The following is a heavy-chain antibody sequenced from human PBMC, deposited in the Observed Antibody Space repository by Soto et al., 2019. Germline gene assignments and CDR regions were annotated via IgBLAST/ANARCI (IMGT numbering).Heavy chain of an antibody. D-gene: IGHD4-4*01. J-gene: IGHJ2*01. V-gene: IGHV3-30-3*01. Sequence: QVQLVESGGGVVQPGRSLRLSCAASGFTFSSYAMDWVRQAPCKRLEWVAVISYDGSNKYYADSVKGRFTISRDNSKNTLYLQMNSLRAEDTAVYYCARPLWRNDYNWGYFDLWGRGTLVTVSS. CDR3: ARPLWRNDYNWGYFDL. CDR2: ISYDGSNK. CDR1: GFTFSSYA.